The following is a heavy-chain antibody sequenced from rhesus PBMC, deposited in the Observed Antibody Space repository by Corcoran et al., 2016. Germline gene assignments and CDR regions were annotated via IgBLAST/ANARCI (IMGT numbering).Heavy chain of an antibody. J-gene: IGHJ4*01. D-gene: IGHD1-44*02. Sequence: EVQLVETGGGLVQPGGSLKLSCAASGFTFSSYGMSWVRQAPGKGLERVSAINSGGGSTYYADSVKGRFTISRDNSKNTLSLQMNSLRAEDTAVYYCAKEGYGWEPPYWGQGVLVTVSS. V-gene: IGHV3S5*01. CDR2: INSGGGST. CDR3: AKEGYGWEPPY. CDR1: GFTFSSYG.